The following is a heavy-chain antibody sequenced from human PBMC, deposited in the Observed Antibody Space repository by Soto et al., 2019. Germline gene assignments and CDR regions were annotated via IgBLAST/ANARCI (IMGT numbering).Heavy chain of an antibody. CDR1: GFTFSTYS. Sequence: EVQLVESGGALVKPGGSLRLSCAASGFTFSTYSMNWVRQAPGKGLEWVASTSSSSTYIYYADSVKGRFTISRDNAKNSLYLQMNSLRAEDTAMYYCATDRGRGIVATIPYYFDYWGQGTLVTVSS. CDR3: ATDRGRGIVATIPYYFDY. V-gene: IGHV3-21*01. J-gene: IGHJ4*02. D-gene: IGHD5-12*01. CDR2: TSSSSTYI.